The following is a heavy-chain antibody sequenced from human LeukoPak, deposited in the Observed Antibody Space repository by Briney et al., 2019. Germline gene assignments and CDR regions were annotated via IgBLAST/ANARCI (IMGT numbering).Heavy chain of an antibody. J-gene: IGHJ6*02. V-gene: IGHV3-48*02. Sequence: PGGSLRLSCAASGFTFSTYSMNLVRQAPGKGLEWISYISSSSNTIYYADSVKGRFTISRDNAKNSLYLQMNSLRDEDTAVYYCARGYYYGMDVWGQGTTVTVSS. CDR3: ARGYYYGMDV. CDR2: ISSSSNTI. CDR1: GFTFSTYS.